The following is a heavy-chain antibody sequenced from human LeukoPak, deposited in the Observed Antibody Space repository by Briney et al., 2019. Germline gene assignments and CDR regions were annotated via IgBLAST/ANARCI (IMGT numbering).Heavy chain of an antibody. J-gene: IGHJ4*02. CDR2: ITPDGSRT. V-gene: IGHV3-74*01. CDR3: VKDFVGARDY. CDR1: GFTFSSCS. Sequence: QPGGSLRLSCVATGFTFSSCSMHWVRQAPGKGLVWVSRITPDGSRTDHADSVRGRFTISRDDSKNTLYLQMDSLRAEDTAVYYCVKDFVGARDYWGQGTLVTVSS. D-gene: IGHD1-26*01.